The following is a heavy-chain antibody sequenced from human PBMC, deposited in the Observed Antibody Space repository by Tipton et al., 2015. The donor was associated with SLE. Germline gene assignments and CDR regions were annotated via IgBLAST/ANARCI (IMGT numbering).Heavy chain of an antibody. D-gene: IGHD3-3*02. Sequence: SLRLSCAASGFTFNNFEMNWVRQAPGKGLEWISYISGSGSVIYYADSVKGRFTISRDNAKNSLYLQMNNLRAEDTAVYYCARHFWDYWGQGTVVTVSS. CDR3: ARHFWDY. J-gene: IGHJ4*02. V-gene: IGHV3-48*03. CDR1: GFTFNNFE. CDR2: ISGSGSVI.